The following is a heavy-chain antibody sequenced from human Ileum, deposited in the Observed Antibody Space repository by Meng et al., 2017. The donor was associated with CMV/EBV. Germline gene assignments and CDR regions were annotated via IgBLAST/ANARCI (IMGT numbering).Heavy chain of an antibody. CDR1: GFTFSTYW. J-gene: IGHJ4*02. D-gene: IGHD2-2*01. V-gene: IGHV3-7*01. Sequence: GESLKISCVASGFTFSTYWMTWVRQVPGKGLEWVANINEDGSAKHYVDSEKGRFTISRDNAKNSLFLQMNTLRVEDTAVYYCARPPARMLDYWGQGELVTVSS. CDR3: ARPPARMLDY. CDR2: INEDGSAK.